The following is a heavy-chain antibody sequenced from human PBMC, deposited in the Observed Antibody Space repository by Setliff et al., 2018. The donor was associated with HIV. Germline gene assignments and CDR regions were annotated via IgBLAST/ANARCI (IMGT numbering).Heavy chain of an antibody. CDR3: AREIPYSYGGRGHPL. CDR2: IYYSGST. J-gene: IGHJ4*02. CDR1: GGSISSGGYY. D-gene: IGHD3-22*01. V-gene: IGHV4-31*03. Sequence: SETLSLTCTVSGGSISSGGYYWSWIRQHPGKGLEWIGYIYYSGSTYYNPSLKSRVTISVDTSRNQFSLTVSSVTAADTAVYYCAREIPYSYGGRGHPLWGQGTLVTVSS.